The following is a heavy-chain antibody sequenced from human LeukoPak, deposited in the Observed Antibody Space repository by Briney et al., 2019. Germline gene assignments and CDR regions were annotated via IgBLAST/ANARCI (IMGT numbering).Heavy chain of an antibody. CDR1: GGSISSYY. V-gene: IGHV4-59*01. CDR2: IYYSGST. J-gene: IGHJ4*02. CDR3: AGARGSGSYFDY. D-gene: IGHD1-26*01. Sequence: SETLSLTCTVSGGSISSYYWSWIRQPPGKGLEWIGYIYYSGSTNYNPSLKSRVTISVDTSKNQFSLMLSSVTAADTAVYYCAGARGSGSYFDYWGQGTLVTVSS.